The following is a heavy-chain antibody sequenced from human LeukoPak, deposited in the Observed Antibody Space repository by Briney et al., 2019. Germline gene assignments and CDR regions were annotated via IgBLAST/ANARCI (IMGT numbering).Heavy chain of an antibody. Sequence: GGSLRLSCAASGFTFRNYAMHWVRQAPGKGLEWVAVISYDGSDKNYADSVKGRFTISRDNSKKTLYLQMNSLRTEDTAVYWCAREDRPWHNFWSGSRPFDYWGQGTLVTVSS. D-gene: IGHD3-3*01. CDR1: GFTFRNYA. V-gene: IGHV3-30*01. CDR3: AREDRPWHNFWSGSRPFDY. CDR2: ISYDGSDK. J-gene: IGHJ4*02.